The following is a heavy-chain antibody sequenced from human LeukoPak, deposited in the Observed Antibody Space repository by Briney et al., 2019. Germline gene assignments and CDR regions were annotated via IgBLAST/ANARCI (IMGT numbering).Heavy chain of an antibody. Sequence: SETLSLTCTVSGGSISSYYWSWIRQPPGKGLEWIGYIYYSGSTNYNPSLKSRVTISVDTSKNQFSLKLSSVTAADTAVYYCARGLGGSDYFYFDYWGQGTLVTVSS. CDR2: IYYSGST. J-gene: IGHJ4*02. CDR1: GGSISSYY. V-gene: IGHV4-59*08. D-gene: IGHD5-12*01. CDR3: ARGLGGSDYFYFDY.